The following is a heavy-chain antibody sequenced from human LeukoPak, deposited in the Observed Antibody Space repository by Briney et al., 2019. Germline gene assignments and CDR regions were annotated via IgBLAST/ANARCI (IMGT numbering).Heavy chain of an antibody. D-gene: IGHD3-3*01. Sequence: GGSLRLSCAASGFTFDDYAMHWVRQAPGKGLEWVSGISWNSGSIGYADSVKGRFTISRDNAKNSLYLQMNSLRAEDTALYYCAKLVEWLGAFDIWGQGTMVTVSS. V-gene: IGHV3-9*01. CDR1: GFTFDDYA. CDR3: AKLVEWLGAFDI. CDR2: ISWNSGSI. J-gene: IGHJ3*02.